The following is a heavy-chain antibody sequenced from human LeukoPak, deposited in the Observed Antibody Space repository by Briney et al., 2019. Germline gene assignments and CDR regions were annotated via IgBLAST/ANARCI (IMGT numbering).Heavy chain of an antibody. CDR2: ISGSGVST. CDR1: GFTFSSYA. J-gene: IGHJ4*02. V-gene: IGHV3-23*01. Sequence: PGGSLRLSCAAAGFTFSSYAMSWVRQAPGKGLEWVSAISGSGVSTYYADSVKGRFTSSRDNSKNTVYLQMNSLRAEDTAVYYCAKGMYDGNAYYYFDSWGQGTLVTVSS. D-gene: IGHD3-22*01. CDR3: AKGMYDGNAYYYFDS.